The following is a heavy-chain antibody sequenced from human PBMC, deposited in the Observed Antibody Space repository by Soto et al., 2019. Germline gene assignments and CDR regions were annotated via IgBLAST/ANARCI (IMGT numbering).Heavy chain of an antibody. CDR1: GFTFSSYG. Sequence: QVQLVESGGGVVQPGRSLRLSCAASGFTFSSYGMHWXXQAXXXXXXWVAVISYDGSNKYYADSVKGRFTISRDNSKNTLYLQMXXXRXXXXXVXXXXXXXXXXXXXXXXIWGQGTMVTVSS. CDR3: XXXXXXXXXXXXXI. V-gene: IGHV3-30*03. CDR2: ISYDGSNK. J-gene: IGHJ3*02.